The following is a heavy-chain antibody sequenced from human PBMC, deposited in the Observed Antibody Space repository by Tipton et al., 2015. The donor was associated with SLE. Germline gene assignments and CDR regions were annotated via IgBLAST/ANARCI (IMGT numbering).Heavy chain of an antibody. CDR3: ARVEQLMSFEI. V-gene: IGHV1-18*01. CDR2: ISGSSGNT. Sequence: QLVQSGAEVKKPGASVKVSCKASGYTFTTYGITWVRQAPGRGLEWMGWISGSSGNTNYAQNLQDRVTMTTDTSTSTAYMELRSRGSDDTAVYYCARVEQLMSFEIWGQGTMVTVSS. J-gene: IGHJ3*02. CDR1: GYTFTTYG. D-gene: IGHD6-13*01.